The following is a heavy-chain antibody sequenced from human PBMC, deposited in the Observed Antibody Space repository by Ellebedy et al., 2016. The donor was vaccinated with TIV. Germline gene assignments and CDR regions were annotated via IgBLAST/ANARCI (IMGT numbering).Heavy chain of an antibody. CDR3: AKDQVTFFGVLFHY. CDR2: IRASGVST. J-gene: IGHJ4*02. V-gene: IGHV3-23*01. Sequence: GGSLRLSCAASGFTFSSYAMSWVRQAPGKGLEWVSAIRASGVSTDYADSVKGRFTISRDNSENTLYLEMNGLRVEDTAVYYCAKDQVTFFGVLFHYWGQGTLVTVSS. CDR1: GFTFSSYA. D-gene: IGHD3-3*01.